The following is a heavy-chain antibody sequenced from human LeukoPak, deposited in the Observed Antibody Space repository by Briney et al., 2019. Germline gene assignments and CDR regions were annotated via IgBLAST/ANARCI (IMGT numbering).Heavy chain of an antibody. Sequence: GESLKISCKGSGYSFTSYWIGWVRQMPGKGLEWMGIIYPGDSDTKYSPSFQGQVTISADKSIGAAYLQWSSLKASDTAIYYCARRDGFKRDFDYWGQGTLVTVFS. CDR2: IYPGDSDT. J-gene: IGHJ4*02. CDR3: ARRDGFKRDFDY. CDR1: GYSFTSYW. V-gene: IGHV5-51*01. D-gene: IGHD3-10*01.